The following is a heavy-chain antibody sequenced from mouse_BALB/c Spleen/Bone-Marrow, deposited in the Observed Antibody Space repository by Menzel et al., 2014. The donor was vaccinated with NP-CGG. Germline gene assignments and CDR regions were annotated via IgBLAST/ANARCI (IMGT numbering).Heavy chain of an antibody. D-gene: IGHD2-4*01. Sequence: EVQLQQSGAELVKPGASVKLSCTASGFNIKDTYMHWVKQGPEQGLEWIGRIDPANGNTKYDPKFQDKATITADTSSNTAYLQLSSLTSEDTAVYYCANYYYGYYFDYWGQGTTLTVPS. CDR2: IDPANGNT. CDR1: GFNIKDTY. V-gene: IGHV14-3*02. CDR3: ANYYYGYYFDY. J-gene: IGHJ2*01.